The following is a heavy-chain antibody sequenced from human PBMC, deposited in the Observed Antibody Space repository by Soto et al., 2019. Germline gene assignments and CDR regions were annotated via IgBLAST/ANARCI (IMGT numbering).Heavy chain of an antibody. D-gene: IGHD1-20*01. CDR3: ASSNNYNWFDP. CDR1: GASISSSNW. CDR2: VYHSGST. J-gene: IGHJ5*02. Sequence: QVQLQESGPGLVKPSGTLSLTCTVSGASISSSNWWSWVRQPPGKGLEWIGEVYHSGSTKYNPSLKSRVTMSVDKSKNQLTLNLSSVTVADTAVYFCASSNNYNWFDPWGQGTLVTVSS. V-gene: IGHV4-4*02.